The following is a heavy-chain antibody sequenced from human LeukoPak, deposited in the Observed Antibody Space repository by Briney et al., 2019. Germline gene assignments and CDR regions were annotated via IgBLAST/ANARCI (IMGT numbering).Heavy chain of an antibody. Sequence: VASVKVSCKASGGTFSSYAISWVRQAPGQGLEWMGGIIPIFGTANYAQKFQGRVTITADESTSTAYMELSSLRSEDTAVYYCARDMRAYCGGDCYPRRTHDAFDIWGQGTMVTVSS. V-gene: IGHV1-69*13. CDR3: ARDMRAYCGGDCYPRRTHDAFDI. D-gene: IGHD2-21*02. J-gene: IGHJ3*02. CDR1: GGTFSSYA. CDR2: IIPIFGTA.